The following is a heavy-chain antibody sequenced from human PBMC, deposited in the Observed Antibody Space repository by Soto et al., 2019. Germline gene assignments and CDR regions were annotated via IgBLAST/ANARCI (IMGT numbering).Heavy chain of an antibody. CDR3: ARVEGSDSSGYYGDY. CDR2: IIPILGIA. Sequence: QVQLVQSGAEVKKPGSSVKVSCKASGGTFSSYTISWVRQAPGQGLEWMGRIIPILGIANYAQKFQGRVTITADKSTSTAYMEMSSLRSEDTAVYYCARVEGSDSSGYYGDYWGQGTLVTVSS. V-gene: IGHV1-69*02. J-gene: IGHJ4*02. CDR1: GGTFSSYT. D-gene: IGHD3-22*01.